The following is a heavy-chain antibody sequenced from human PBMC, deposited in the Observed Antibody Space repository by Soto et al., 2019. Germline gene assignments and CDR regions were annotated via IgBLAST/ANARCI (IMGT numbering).Heavy chain of an antibody. CDR3: ARGPIYYGSGSYYPAGYCMDV. CDR2: INHSGST. Sequence: SLTCAVYGGSFSGYYWSWIRQPPGKGLEWMGEINHSGSTNYNPSLKSRVTISVDTSKNQFSLKLRSVTAADTAVYYCARGPIYYGSGSYYPAGYCMDVWCQGXTLTVS. D-gene: IGHD3-10*01. CDR1: GGSFSGYY. J-gene: IGHJ6*02. V-gene: IGHV4-34*01.